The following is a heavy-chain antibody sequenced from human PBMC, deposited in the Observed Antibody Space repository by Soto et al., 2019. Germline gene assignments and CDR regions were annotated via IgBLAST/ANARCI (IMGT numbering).Heavy chain of an antibody. CDR2: ISGSGGST. V-gene: IGHV3-23*01. J-gene: IGHJ4*02. D-gene: IGHD3-3*01. Sequence: VGSLRLSCAASVFTFSSYAMSWVRHSPGKGPEWVSAISGSGGSTYYADSVKGRFTISRDNSKNTLYLQMNSLRAEDTAVYYCAKVHLYDFWSGTVFDYWGQGTLVSVSS. CDR3: AKVHLYDFWSGTVFDY. CDR1: VFTFSSYA.